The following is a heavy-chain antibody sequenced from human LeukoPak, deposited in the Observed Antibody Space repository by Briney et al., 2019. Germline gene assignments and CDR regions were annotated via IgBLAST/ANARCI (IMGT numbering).Heavy chain of an antibody. D-gene: IGHD2-15*01. V-gene: IGHV4-34*01. CDR1: GGSFSGYY. J-gene: IGHJ4*02. Sequence: SETLSLTCAVYGGSFSGYYWSWIRRPPGKGLEWIGEINHSGSTNYNPSLKSRVTISVDTSKNQFSLKLSSVTAADTAVYYCARGIYCSGGSCYSGDFDYWGQGTLVTVSS. CDR2: INHSGST. CDR3: ARGIYCSGGSCYSGDFDY.